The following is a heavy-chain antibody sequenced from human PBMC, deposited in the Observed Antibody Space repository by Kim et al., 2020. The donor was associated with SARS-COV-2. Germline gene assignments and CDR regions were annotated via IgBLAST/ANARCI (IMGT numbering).Heavy chain of an antibody. CDR3: ARSSSSWNNWFDP. Sequence: SETLSLTCTVFGGSINDYYWSWIRQSPGKGLEWVGYGFYLCSTNYNPSLRSRVTISVDTSKNQFPLRLTSVTAADTAVYYCARSSSSWNNWFDPWGQGTLVTVSS. CDR1: GGSINDYY. V-gene: IGHV4-59*01. D-gene: IGHD6-13*01. J-gene: IGHJ5*01. CDR2: GFYLCST.